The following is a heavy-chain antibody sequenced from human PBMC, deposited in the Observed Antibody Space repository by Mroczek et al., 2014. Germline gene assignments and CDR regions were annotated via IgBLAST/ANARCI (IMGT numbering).Heavy chain of an antibody. Sequence: QVQLQQWGAGLLKPSETLSLTCAVYGGSFSGYYWSWIRQPPGKGLEWIGEINHSGSTNYNPSLKSRVTISVDTSKNQFSLKLSSVTAADTAVYYCARESGARVDYVWGSYRHYYYGMDVWGQGTTVTVSS. J-gene: IGHJ6*02. CDR1: GGSFSGYY. V-gene: IGHV4-34*01. CDR3: ARESGARVDYVWGSYRHYYYGMDV. D-gene: IGHD3-16*02. CDR2: INHSGST.